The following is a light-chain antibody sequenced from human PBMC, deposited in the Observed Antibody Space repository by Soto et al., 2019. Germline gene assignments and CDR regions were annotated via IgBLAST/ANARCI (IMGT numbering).Light chain of an antibody. CDR3: QQYNTYST. J-gene: IGKJ1*01. CDR2: YAS. Sequence: DILMTQSPSTLYASVGDRVTITSPASQIISSWLAWYQQKPGKAPKLLIYYASSLESGVPSRFSGHGSGTEFNLAISGLQHDDFATYYCQQYNTYSTFGQGPKVEIK. V-gene: IGKV1-5*01. CDR1: QIISSW.